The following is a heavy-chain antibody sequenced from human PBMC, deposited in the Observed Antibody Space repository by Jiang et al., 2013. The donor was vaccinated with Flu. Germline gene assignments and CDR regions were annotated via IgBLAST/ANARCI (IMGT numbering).Heavy chain of an antibody. D-gene: IGHD6-19*01. CDR1: GYSFTIYW. CDR2: IDPSDSYT. Sequence: PGESLRISCKGSGYSFTIYWITWVRQMPGKGLEWMGRIDPSDSYTDYSPSFQGQVTISADKSISTAYLQWSSLKASDTAMYYCVSPWLGDAFDIWGQGTMVTVSS. V-gene: IGHV5-10-1*04. J-gene: IGHJ3*02. CDR3: VSPWLGDAFDI.